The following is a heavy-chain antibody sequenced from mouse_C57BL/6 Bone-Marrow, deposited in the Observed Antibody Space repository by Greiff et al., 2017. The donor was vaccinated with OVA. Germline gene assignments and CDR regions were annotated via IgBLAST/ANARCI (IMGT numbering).Heavy chain of an antibody. CDR1: GYTFTDYY. Sequence: EVQLQQSGPELVKPGASVKISCKASGYTFTDYYMNWVKQSHGKSLEWIGDINPNNGGTSYNQKFKGKATLTVDKSSSTAYMELRSLTSEDSAVYYCARGGKFITTARGFAYWGQGTLVTVSA. V-gene: IGHV1-26*01. CDR3: ARGGKFITTARGFAY. J-gene: IGHJ3*01. D-gene: IGHD1-1*01. CDR2: INPNNGGT.